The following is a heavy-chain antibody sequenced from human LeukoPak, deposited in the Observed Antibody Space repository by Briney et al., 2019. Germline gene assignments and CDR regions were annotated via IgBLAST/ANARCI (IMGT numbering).Heavy chain of an antibody. J-gene: IGHJ5*02. Sequence: GGSLRLSCAASGFTLSSYAMSWVRQAPGKGLEWISVISDSGGSTYYADSVKGRFTFSRDNSKNTLYLQMNSLRGEDTAVYYCAKDPSYYDSSGYYLNWFDPWGQGTLVTVSS. CDR3: AKDPSYYDSSGYYLNWFDP. D-gene: IGHD3-22*01. CDR1: GFTLSSYA. V-gene: IGHV3-23*01. CDR2: ISDSGGST.